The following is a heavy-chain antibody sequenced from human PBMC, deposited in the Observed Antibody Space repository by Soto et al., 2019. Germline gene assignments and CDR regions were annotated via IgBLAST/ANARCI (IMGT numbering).Heavy chain of an antibody. J-gene: IGHJ4*02. Sequence: EVQLVESGGGLIQPGGSLRLSCAASGFAFSNYEMDWVRQAPGKGLEWLAYISRGGSITYYADSVKGRFTVSRDDGTDSLYLHLNSLSAEDTAVYYCARDPGSANSDFWGPGTLVTVSS. CDR3: ARDPGSANSDF. CDR2: ISRGGSIT. D-gene: IGHD3-10*01. V-gene: IGHV3-48*03. CDR1: GFAFSNYE.